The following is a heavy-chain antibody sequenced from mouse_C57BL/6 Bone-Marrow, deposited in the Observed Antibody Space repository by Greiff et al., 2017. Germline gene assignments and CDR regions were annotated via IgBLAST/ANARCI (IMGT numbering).Heavy chain of an antibody. V-gene: IGHV1-7*01. CDR1: GYTFTSYW. CDR3: ARSITTVVATDY. Sequence: VQVVESGAELAKPGASVKLSCKASGYTFTSYWMHWVKQRPGQGLEWIGYINPSSGYTKYNQKFKDKATLTADKSSSTAYMQLSSLTYEDSAVYYCARSITTVVATDYWGQGTTLTVSS. CDR2: INPSSGYT. J-gene: IGHJ2*01. D-gene: IGHD1-1*01.